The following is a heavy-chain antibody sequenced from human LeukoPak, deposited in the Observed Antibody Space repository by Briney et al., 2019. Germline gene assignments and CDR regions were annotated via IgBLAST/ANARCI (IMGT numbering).Heavy chain of an antibody. CDR1: GFTFSSYW. J-gene: IGHJ6*03. V-gene: IGHV3-7*01. CDR3: ARDSDYRYYYDSSGTSYYMDV. D-gene: IGHD3-22*01. Sequence: GGSLRLSCAASGFTFSSYWMSWVRQAPGKGLEGVANINQDGREKYYVDSVSGRFTISRDNAKNSLYLQRNSLMAEDAAVYYCARDSDYRYYYDSSGTSYYMDVWGKGPTVTISS. CDR2: INQDGREK.